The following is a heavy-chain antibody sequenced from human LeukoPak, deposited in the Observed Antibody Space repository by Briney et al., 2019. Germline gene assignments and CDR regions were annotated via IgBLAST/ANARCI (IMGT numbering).Heavy chain of an antibody. CDR3: ARHGSTYALRN. D-gene: IGHD2-2*01. V-gene: IGHV4-59*08. CDR1: GGSINSYY. Sequence: SETLSLTCTVYGGSINSYYWSWIRQPPRKGLEWIGYIYYSGSTNYNPSLKSRVTISVDTSKNQFSLKLSSVTAADTAVYYWARHGSTYALRNWGQGTLVTVSS. CDR2: IYYSGST. J-gene: IGHJ4*02.